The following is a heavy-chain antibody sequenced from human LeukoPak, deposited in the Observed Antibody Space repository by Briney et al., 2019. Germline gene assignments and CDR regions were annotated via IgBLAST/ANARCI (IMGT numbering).Heavy chain of an antibody. J-gene: IGHJ4*02. CDR2: INHSGST. D-gene: IGHD5-18*01. Sequence: SETLSLTCAVYGGSFSGYYWSWIRQPPGKGLEWIGEINHSGSTNYNPSLKSRVTISVDTSKNQFSLKLSSVTAADTAVYYCARSDTAMVTFDYWGQGTLVTVSS. CDR3: ARSDTAMVTFDY. V-gene: IGHV4-34*01. CDR1: GGSFSGYY.